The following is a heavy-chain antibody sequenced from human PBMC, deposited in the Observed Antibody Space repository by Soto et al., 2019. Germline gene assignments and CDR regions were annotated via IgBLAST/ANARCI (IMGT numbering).Heavy chain of an antibody. CDR2: IYYSGTT. D-gene: IGHD6-6*01. J-gene: IGHJ4*02. CDR3: ARDFKRYSSSPGPLEY. V-gene: IGHV4-30-4*01. CDR1: GDSISSGDYY. Sequence: QVQLQESGPGLVQPSQTLSLTCTVSGDSISSGDYYWSWVRQSPGKGLECISCIYYSGTTYYNPSLELRLPMAVATSKKQFSLRLSSVTAAETVMYFSARDFKRYSSSPGPLEYWCQGTLVTVSS.